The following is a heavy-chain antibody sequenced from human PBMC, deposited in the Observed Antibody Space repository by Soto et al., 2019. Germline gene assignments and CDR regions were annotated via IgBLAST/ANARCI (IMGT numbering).Heavy chain of an antibody. D-gene: IGHD2-8*01. V-gene: IGHV1-69*01. J-gene: IGHJ6*02. CDR2: ITPLLGTA. Sequence: QVQLVQSGAEVKKPGSSVRVSCKASGDTFTGHAITWVRQAPAQGLEWLGVITPLLGTANYAPNFQGRVTITADDSATTTFLDLTSLKFDDMAVYYCARLRLEPEGANIPLMFGLDVWGQGTTVTVSS. CDR1: GDTFTGHA. CDR3: ARLRLEPEGANIPLMFGLDV.